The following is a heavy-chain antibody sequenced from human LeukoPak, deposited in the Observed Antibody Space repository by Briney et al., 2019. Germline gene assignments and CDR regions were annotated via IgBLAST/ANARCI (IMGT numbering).Heavy chain of an antibody. V-gene: IGHV3-23*01. CDR3: AKEGVYDSSGYYYEGGDAFDI. CDR1: GFTFSSYF. CDR2: ISGSGDGT. Sequence: PGGSLRLSCAASGFTFSSYFMSWVRQVPGKGLEWVAAISGSGDGTHYPDSVKGRFTISRDNSRNTLYLQMNSLRAEDTAVYYCAKEGVYDSSGYYYEGGDAFDIWGQGTMVTVSS. J-gene: IGHJ3*02. D-gene: IGHD3-22*01.